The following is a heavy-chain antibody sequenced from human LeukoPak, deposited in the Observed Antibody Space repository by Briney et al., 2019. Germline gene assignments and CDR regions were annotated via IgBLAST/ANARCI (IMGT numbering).Heavy chain of an antibody. Sequence: GESLQISCKSSGYSFTNYWIVWVRQMPGKGLEWMGIIYPGDSDTKYSPSFQGQVTISADRSISTAYLQWKSLKASDTAMYYCARHEVPLGYSYGYFDYWGQGTLVTVSS. CDR1: GYSFTNYW. CDR2: IYPGDSDT. V-gene: IGHV5-51*01. CDR3: ARHEVPLGYSYGYFDY. D-gene: IGHD5-18*01. J-gene: IGHJ4*02.